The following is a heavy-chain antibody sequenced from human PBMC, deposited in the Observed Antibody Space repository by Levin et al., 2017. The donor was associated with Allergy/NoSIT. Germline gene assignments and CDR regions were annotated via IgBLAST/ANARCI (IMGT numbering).Heavy chain of an antibody. CDR3: ARVVVTPVSYFYMDV. CDR2: ISTHNGNT. Sequence: GESLKISCKASGYTFKNYGISWVRQAPGQGLEWMGWISTHNGNTNYAQSFQGRVTLTTATSTSTADMELRSLISDDTAVYYCARVVVTPVSYFYMDVWGKGTTVTVSS. V-gene: IGHV1-18*01. CDR1: GYTFKNYG. D-gene: IGHD2-2*01. J-gene: IGHJ6*03.